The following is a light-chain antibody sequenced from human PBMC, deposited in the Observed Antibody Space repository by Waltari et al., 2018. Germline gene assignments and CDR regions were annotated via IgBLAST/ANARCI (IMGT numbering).Light chain of an antibody. V-gene: IGKV4-1*01. Sequence: DIVMTQSPDSLAVSLGERASINCKFSQTVLYSDNNNYLGWYQQRPGQPPKLLISWASTRESGVPDRFSGSGSGTDFTLTINSLQAEDVAIYYCQQYYSTPVTFGQGTKLEIK. CDR2: WAS. CDR3: QQYYSTPVT. CDR1: QTVLYSDNNNY. J-gene: IGKJ2*01.